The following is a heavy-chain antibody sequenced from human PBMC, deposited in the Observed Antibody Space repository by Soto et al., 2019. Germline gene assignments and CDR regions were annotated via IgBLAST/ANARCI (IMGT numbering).Heavy chain of an antibody. CDR1: GGSFSGYY. D-gene: IGHD6-6*01. CDR3: GSGEWGIAARRGYFDY. J-gene: IGHJ4*02. CDR2: INHSGST. V-gene: IGHV4-34*01. Sequence: QVQLQQWGAGLLKPSETLSLTCAVYGGSFSGYYWRWIRQPPGKGLEWIGEINHSGSTNYNPSRKSRDYMSEDTSKNQFSLKLSSVTAADTAVYYCGSGEWGIAARRGYFDYLGQGTLVTVSS.